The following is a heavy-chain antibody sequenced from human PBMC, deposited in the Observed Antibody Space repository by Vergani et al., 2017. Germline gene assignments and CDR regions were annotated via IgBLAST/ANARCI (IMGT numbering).Heavy chain of an antibody. D-gene: IGHD3-16*02. J-gene: IGHJ4*02. CDR2: INPSGGST. Sequence: QVQLVQSGAEVKKPGASVKVSCKASGYTFTSYYMHWVRQAPGQGLEWMGIINPSGGSTSYAQKFQGRVTMTRDTSTSTFYMGLSSLRSEDTAVYYCARDLHDYVWGSYRSDYYFDYWGQGTLVTVSS. CDR3: ARDLHDYVWGSYRSDYYFDY. V-gene: IGHV1-46*01. CDR1: GYTFTSYY.